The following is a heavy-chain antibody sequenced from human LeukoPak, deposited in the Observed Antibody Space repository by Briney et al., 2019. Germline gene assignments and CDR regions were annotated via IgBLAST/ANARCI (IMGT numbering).Heavy chain of an antibody. V-gene: IGHV4-4*07. J-gene: IGHJ4*02. CDR1: GGSISNYY. Sequence: SETLSLTCTVSGGSISNYYWSWIRQPAGMGLEWIGRIYASGSTNYNPSLKSRVTMSVDTSNNQFSLNLSSVTAADTAVYYCARTSVRGAQFDYWGQGTLVTASS. CDR3: ARTSVRGAQFDY. CDR2: IYASGST. D-gene: IGHD3-10*01.